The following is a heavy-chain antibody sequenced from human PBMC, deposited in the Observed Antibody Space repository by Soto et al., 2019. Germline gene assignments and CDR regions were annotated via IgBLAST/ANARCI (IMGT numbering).Heavy chain of an antibody. CDR3: ARGGSGYDWGGFDY. CDR1: GFTFSSYW. V-gene: IGHV3-7*01. Sequence: GGSLRLSCAASGFTFSSYWMSWVRQAPGKGLEWVANIKQDGSEKYYVDSVKGRFTISRDNAKNSLYLQMNSLRAEDTAVYYCARGGSGYDWGGFDYWGQGTLVTVSS. D-gene: IGHD5-12*01. J-gene: IGHJ4*02. CDR2: IKQDGSEK.